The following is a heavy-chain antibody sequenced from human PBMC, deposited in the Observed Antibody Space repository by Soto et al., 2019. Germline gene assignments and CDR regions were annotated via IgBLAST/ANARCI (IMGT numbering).Heavy chain of an antibody. CDR1: GFSISGSA. CDR3: TSPRIAVAGVFWYFDL. V-gene: IGHV3-73*01. D-gene: IGHD6-19*01. J-gene: IGHJ2*01. Sequence: DVQLVESGGGLVQPGGSLKLSCAVSGFSISGSAMHWVRQASGKGLEWIGRIRSKANKYATSYAASVEGRFTISRDDSKNTAFLEMNDLKTEDSAVYFCTSPRIAVAGVFWYFDLWGRGTLVTVSS. CDR2: IRSKANKYAT.